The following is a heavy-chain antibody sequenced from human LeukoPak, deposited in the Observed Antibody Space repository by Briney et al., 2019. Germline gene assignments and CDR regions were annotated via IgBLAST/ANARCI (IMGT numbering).Heavy chain of an antibody. CDR1: GFTFSSYA. D-gene: IGHD6-13*01. CDR2: ICGSGDTT. J-gene: IGHJ4*02. V-gene: IGHV3-23*01. CDR3: AKGSSSSCYGNCHY. Sequence: PGGSLRLSCAASGFTFSSYAMSWVRQAPGKGLEWVSSICGSGDTTYYAGSVKGRFTISRDNSKNTLYMQMTSLRAEDTAVYYCAKGSSSSCYGNCHYWGQGTLVTVSS.